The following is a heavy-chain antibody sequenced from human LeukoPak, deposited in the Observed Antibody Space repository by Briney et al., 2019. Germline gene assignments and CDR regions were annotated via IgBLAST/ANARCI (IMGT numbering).Heavy chain of an antibody. D-gene: IGHD6-13*01. V-gene: IGHV4-34*01. CDR3: ARRQQLVLSGLDY. CDR2: INHSGST. J-gene: IGHJ4*02. CDR1: GGSFSGYY. Sequence: SETLSLTCAVYGGSFSGYYRSWIRQPPGKGLEWIGEINHSGSTNYNPSLKSRVTISVDTSKNQFSLKLSSVTAADTAVYYCARRQQLVLSGLDYWGQGTLVTVSS.